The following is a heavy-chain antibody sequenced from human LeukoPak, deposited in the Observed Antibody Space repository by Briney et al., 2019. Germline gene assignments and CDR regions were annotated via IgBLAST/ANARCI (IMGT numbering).Heavy chain of an antibody. D-gene: IGHD6-19*01. Sequence: ASVKVSCKASGYTFSSYGISWVRQAPGQGLEWIGWISGYNGRTNYAQNFQGRVTMTTDTSTTTANMKLRSLTSDDTVVYYCPRPIVAGNFDYWGQGTLVTVSS. V-gene: IGHV1-18*01. CDR2: ISGYNGRT. J-gene: IGHJ4*02. CDR3: PRPIVAGNFDY. CDR1: GYTFSSYG.